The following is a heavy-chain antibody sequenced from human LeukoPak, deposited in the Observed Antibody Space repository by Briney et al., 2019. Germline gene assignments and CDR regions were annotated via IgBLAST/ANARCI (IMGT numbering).Heavy chain of an antibody. J-gene: IGHJ6*03. CDR3: ARAVIAAGYYYYMDV. V-gene: IGHV3-48*04. D-gene: IGHD6-6*01. CDR1: GFTFSSYS. CDR2: ISSSSSTI. Sequence: GGSLRLSCAASGFTFSSYSMNWVRQAPGKGLEWVSYISSSSSTIYYADSVKGRFTISRDNAKNSLYLQMNSLRAEDTAVYYCARAVIAAGYYYYMDVWGKGTTVTVSS.